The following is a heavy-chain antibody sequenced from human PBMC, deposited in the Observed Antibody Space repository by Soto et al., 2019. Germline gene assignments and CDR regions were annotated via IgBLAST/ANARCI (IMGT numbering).Heavy chain of an antibody. V-gene: IGHV1-69*13. J-gene: IGHJ5*02. D-gene: IGHD2-15*01. CDR2: IIPIFGTA. CDR3: ARDRGYCSGGSCYGWFDP. Sequence: SVKVSCKASGGTFSSYAISWVRQAPGQGLEWMGGIIPIFGTANYAQKFQGRVTITADESTSTAYMELSSLRSEDTAVYYCARDRGYCSGGSCYGWFDPWGQGXLVTVSS. CDR1: GGTFSSYA.